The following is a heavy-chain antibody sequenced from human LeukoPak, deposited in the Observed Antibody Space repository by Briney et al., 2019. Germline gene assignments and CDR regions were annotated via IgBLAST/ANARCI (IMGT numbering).Heavy chain of an antibody. D-gene: IGHD3-10*01. Sequence: GGSLRLSCAASGFTFSSYAMRWIRQAPGKGLEWVSAISGSGGSTYYADSVKGRFTISRDNSKNTLYLQMNSLRAEDTAVYYCAKAPWFGESYFDYWGQGTLVTVSS. J-gene: IGHJ4*02. CDR2: ISGSGGST. V-gene: IGHV3-23*01. CDR3: AKAPWFGESYFDY. CDR1: GFTFSSYA.